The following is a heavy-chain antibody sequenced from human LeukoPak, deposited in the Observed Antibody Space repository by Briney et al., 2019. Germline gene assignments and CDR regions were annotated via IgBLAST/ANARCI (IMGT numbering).Heavy chain of an antibody. J-gene: IGHJ5*02. D-gene: IGHD3-10*01. CDR2: ISAYNGNT. CDR1: GYTFTSYG. Sequence: GASVKVSCKASGYTFTSYGISWVRQAPGQGLEWMGWISAYNGNTNYAQKLQGRVTMTTDTSTSTAYMELRSLRSDDTAVYYCARPVWFGEFSTWGNWFDPWGQGTLVTVSS. V-gene: IGHV1-18*01. CDR3: ARPVWFGEFSTWGNWFDP.